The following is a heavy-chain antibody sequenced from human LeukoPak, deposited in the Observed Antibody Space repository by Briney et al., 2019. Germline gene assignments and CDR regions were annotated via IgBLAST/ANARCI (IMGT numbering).Heavy chain of an antibody. CDR3: ARVLTGPAAFDI. CDR1: GGSISSYY. CDR2: IYYSGST. Sequence: SKTLSLTCTVSGGSISSYYWSWIRQPPGKGLEWIGYIYYSGSTNCNPSLKSRVTISVDTSKNQFSLKLSSVTAADTAVYYCARVLTGPAAFDIWGQGTMVTVSS. V-gene: IGHV4-59*01. D-gene: IGHD3-16*01. J-gene: IGHJ3*02.